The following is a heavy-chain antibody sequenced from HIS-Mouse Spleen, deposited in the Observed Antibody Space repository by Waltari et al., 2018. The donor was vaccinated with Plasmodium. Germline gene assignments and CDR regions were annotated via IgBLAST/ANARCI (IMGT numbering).Heavy chain of an antibody. CDR1: GFTFSYYR. V-gene: IGHV3-21*01. J-gene: IGHJ2*01. CDR3: AREDILTGYYNDYWYFDL. CDR2: ISSSSSYI. D-gene: IGHD3-9*01. Sequence: EVQLVESGRGLVKPGGSLRLSCAASGFTFSYYRMNWVRQAPGKGLEWVSSISSSSSYIYYADSVKGRFTISRDNAKNSLYLQMNSLRAEDTAVYYCAREDILTGYYNDYWYFDLWGRGSLVTVSS.